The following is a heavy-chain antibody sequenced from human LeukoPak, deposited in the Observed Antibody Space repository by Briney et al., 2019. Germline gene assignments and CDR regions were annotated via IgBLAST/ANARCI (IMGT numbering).Heavy chain of an antibody. V-gene: IGHV4-61*02. CDR1: GGSISSGSYY. CDR2: IYTSGSI. CDR3: ARDLRNGMDV. Sequence: SETLSLTCTVSGGSISSGSYYWSWIRQPAGKGLEWIGRIYTSGSINYNPSLKSRVTISVDTSKNQFSLKLSSVTAADTAVYYCARDLRNGMDVWGQGTTVTVSS. J-gene: IGHJ6*02.